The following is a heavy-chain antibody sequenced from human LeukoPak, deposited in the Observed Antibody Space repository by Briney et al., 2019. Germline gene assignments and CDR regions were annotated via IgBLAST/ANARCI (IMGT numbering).Heavy chain of an antibody. CDR2: INPNSGGT. D-gene: IGHD3-22*01. V-gene: IGHV1-2*02. Sequence: ASVKVSCKASGYTFTGYYMHWVRQAPGQGLEWMGWINPNSGGTNYAQKSQGRVTMTRDTSISTAYMELSRLRSDDTAVYYCARGTMIVVVGNWFDPWGQGTLVTVSS. CDR3: ARGTMIVVVGNWFDP. CDR1: GYTFTGYY. J-gene: IGHJ5*02.